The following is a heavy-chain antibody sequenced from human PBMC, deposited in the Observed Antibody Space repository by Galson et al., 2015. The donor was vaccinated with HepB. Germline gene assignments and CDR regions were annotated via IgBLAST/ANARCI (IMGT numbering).Heavy chain of an antibody. D-gene: IGHD4-17*01. J-gene: IGHJ4*02. CDR1: GFTFSSYS. Sequence: SLRLSCAASGFTFSSYSMNWVRQAPGKGLEWVSYISSSSTIYYADSVKGRFTISRDNAKNSLYLQMNSLRAEDTAVYYCARDLSHYGDYVSDYWGQGTLVTVSS. CDR2: ISSSSTI. CDR3: ARDLSHYGDYVSDY. V-gene: IGHV3-48*04.